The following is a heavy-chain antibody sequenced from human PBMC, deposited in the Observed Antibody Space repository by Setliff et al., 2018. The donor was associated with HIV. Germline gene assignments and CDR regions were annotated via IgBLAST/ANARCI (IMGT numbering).Heavy chain of an antibody. Sequence: SETLSLTCSVSGDSINNNNYYWGWIRQPPGKGLEWIASVFYTGSTYYRPSLKSRVTLSVELSKNHLSLELTSVTAADTAVYYCARQSYYVTGSFYTDVFDLWGQGTVVTVSS. D-gene: IGHD3-10*01. V-gene: IGHV4-39*01. CDR3: ARQSYYVTGSFYTDVFDL. CDR2: VFYTGST. J-gene: IGHJ3*01. CDR1: GDSINNNNYY.